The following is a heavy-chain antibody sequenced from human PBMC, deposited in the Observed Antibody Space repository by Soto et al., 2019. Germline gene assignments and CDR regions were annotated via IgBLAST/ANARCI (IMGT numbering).Heavy chain of an antibody. Sequence: GGSLRLSCAASGFTFSSYAMHWVRQAPGKGLEWVAVISYDGSNKYYADSVKGRFTISRDNSKNTLYLQMNSLRAEDTAVYYCAREYRDCGGDCAPGVWGQGTTVTVSS. V-gene: IGHV3-30-3*01. CDR1: GFTFSSYA. D-gene: IGHD2-21*02. CDR2: ISYDGSNK. J-gene: IGHJ6*02. CDR3: AREYRDCGGDCAPGV.